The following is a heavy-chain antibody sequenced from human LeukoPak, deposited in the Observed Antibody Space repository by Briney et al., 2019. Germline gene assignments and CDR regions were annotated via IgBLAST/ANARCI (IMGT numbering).Heavy chain of an antibody. CDR1: GFIFSSYG. CDR3: AKDTSHSSSWYENWFDP. D-gene: IGHD6-13*01. CDR2: ISYDGSNK. V-gene: IGHV3-30*18. J-gene: IGHJ5*02. Sequence: QPGGSLRLSCAASGFIFSSYGMHWVRQAPGKGLEWVAVISYDGSNKYYADSVKGRFTISRDNSKNTLYLQMNSLRTEDTAVYYCAKDTSHSSSWYENWFDPWGQGTLVTVSS.